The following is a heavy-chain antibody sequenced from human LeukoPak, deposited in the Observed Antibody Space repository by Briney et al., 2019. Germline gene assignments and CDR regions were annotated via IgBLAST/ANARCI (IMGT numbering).Heavy chain of an antibody. CDR3: AKEDY. J-gene: IGHJ4*02. V-gene: IGHV3-9*01. CDR2: ISWNSGSI. CDR1: GFTFDDYA. Sequence: GGSLRLSCAASGFTFDDYAMHWVRQAPGKGLEWVSGISWNSGSIGYADSVKGRFTISRDNTKNSLYLQMNSLRAEDTALYYCAKEDYWGQGTLVTVSS.